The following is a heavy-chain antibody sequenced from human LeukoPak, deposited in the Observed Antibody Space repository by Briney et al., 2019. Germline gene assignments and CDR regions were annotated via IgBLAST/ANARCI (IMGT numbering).Heavy chain of an antibody. CDR2: IRYDGSNK. CDR3: AKEAGSSWTGFDY. CDR1: AFTFSSYG. D-gene: IGHD6-13*01. V-gene: IGHV3-30*02. Sequence: PGGSLRLSRTASAFTFSSYGMHWVRQAPGKGLEWVAFIRYDGSNKYYADSVKGRFTIFRDNSKNTLYLQMNRLRGEDTAEYYCAKEAGSSWTGFDYWGQGTLVTVYS. J-gene: IGHJ4*02.